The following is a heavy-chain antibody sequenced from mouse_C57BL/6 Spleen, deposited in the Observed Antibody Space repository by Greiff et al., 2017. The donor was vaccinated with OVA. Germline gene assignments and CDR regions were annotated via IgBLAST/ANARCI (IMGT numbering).Heavy chain of an antibody. CDR3: TRRDYGSSSDY. CDR2: IDPETGGT. V-gene: IGHV1-15*01. D-gene: IGHD1-1*01. J-gene: IGHJ2*01. Sequence: QVQLQQSGAELVRPGASVTLSCKASGYTFTDYEMHWVKQTPVHGLEWIGAIDPETGGTAYNQKFKGKAILTADKSSSTAYMELRSLPSEDSAVYYCTRRDYGSSSDYWGQGTTLTVSS. CDR1: GYTFTDYE.